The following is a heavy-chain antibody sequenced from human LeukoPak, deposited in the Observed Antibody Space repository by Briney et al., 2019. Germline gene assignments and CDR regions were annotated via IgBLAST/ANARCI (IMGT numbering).Heavy chain of an antibody. V-gene: IGHV3-30*02. CDR2: IRYDGSNK. Sequence: GGSLRLSCAASGFTFSSYGMHWVRQAPGKGLEWVAFIRYDGSNKYYADSVKGRFTISRDNSKNTLYLQMNSLRAEDTAVYYCAKDRIAAAGESYYFGYWGQGTLVTVSS. CDR1: GFTFSSYG. D-gene: IGHD6-13*01. J-gene: IGHJ4*02. CDR3: AKDRIAAAGESYYFGY.